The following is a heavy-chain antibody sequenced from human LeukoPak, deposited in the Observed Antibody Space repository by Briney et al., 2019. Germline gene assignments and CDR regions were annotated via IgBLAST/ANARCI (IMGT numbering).Heavy chain of an antibody. CDR2: INPNSGGT. CDR3: ARDLERAAALFLRDGYNSGVDY. D-gene: IGHD5-24*01. CDR1: GYTFTGYY. Sequence: ASVKVSCKASGYTFTGYYMHWVRQAPGQGFEWMGWINPNSGGTNYAQKFQGRVTMTRDTSISTAYMELGRLTSDDTAVYYCARDLERAAALFLRDGYNSGVDYWGQGTLVTVSS. J-gene: IGHJ4*02. V-gene: IGHV1-2*02.